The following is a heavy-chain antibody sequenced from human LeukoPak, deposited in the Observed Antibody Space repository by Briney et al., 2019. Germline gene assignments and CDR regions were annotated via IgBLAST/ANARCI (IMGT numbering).Heavy chain of an antibody. CDR3: ASHYCSSTSCLWYFDY. CDR1: GGTFSSYA. V-gene: IGHV1-69*05. CDR2: IIPIFGTA. J-gene: IGHJ4*02. Sequence: SVKVSCKASGGTFSSYAISWVRQAPGQGLEWMGGIIPIFGTANYTQKFQGRVTITTDESTSTAYMELSSLRSEDTAVYYCASHYCSSTSCLWYFDYWGQGTLVTVSS. D-gene: IGHD2-2*01.